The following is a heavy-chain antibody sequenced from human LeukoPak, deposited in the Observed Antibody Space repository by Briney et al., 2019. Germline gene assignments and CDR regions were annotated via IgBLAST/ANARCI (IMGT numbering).Heavy chain of an antibody. CDR3: ARTHYDFWSGYYQYYFDY. V-gene: IGHV4-38-2*02. Sequence: PSETLSLTCTGSGYSISSGYYWGWIRQPPGKGLEWIGSIYHSGSTYYHPSLKSRVTISVDTSKNQFSLKLSSVTAADTAVYYCARTHYDFWSGYYQYYFDYWGQGTLVTVSS. CDR2: IYHSGST. J-gene: IGHJ4*02. D-gene: IGHD3-3*01. CDR1: GYSISSGYY.